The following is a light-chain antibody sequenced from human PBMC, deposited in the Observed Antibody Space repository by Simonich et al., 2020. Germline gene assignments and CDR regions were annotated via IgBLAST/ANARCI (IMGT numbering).Light chain of an antibody. V-gene: IGKV3-20*01. J-gene: IGKJ4*01. CDR1: QSVSSSY. CDR2: GAS. CDR3: QQYYSTPPLT. Sequence: EIVLTQSPGTLSLSPGERATLSCRASQSVSSSYLAWYQQKPGQAPRLLIYGASTRATGIPARFSGSGSGTEFTLTISSLQAEDVAVYYCQQYYSTPPLTFGGGTKVEIK.